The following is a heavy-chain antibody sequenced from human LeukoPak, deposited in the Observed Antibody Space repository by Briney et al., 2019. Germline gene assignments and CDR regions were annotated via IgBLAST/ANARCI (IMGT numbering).Heavy chain of an antibody. CDR3: ATSLPFYDSSGYYSY. V-gene: IGHV1-24*01. CDR1: GYTLTELS. Sequence: ASVKVSCKVSGYTLTELSMHWVRQAPGKGLERMGGFDPEDGETIYAQKFQGRVTMTEDTSTDTAYMELSSLRSEDTAVYYCATSLPFYDSSGYYSYWGQGTLVTVSS. J-gene: IGHJ4*02. CDR2: FDPEDGET. D-gene: IGHD3-22*01.